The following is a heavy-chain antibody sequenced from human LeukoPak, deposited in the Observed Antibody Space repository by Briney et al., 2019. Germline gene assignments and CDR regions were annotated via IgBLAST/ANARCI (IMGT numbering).Heavy chain of an antibody. J-gene: IGHJ5*02. CDR3: ARDPIGDPLYSSRYNWFDP. CDR1: GSSLSNYY. CDR2: ISTTGST. D-gene: IGHD6-13*01. V-gene: IGHV4-4*07. Sequence: SETLSLTCTVSGSSLSNYYWNWIRQPAGKGLEWIGRISTTGSTNYIPSLKSRLTMSVDTSKNQFSLKLSSVTAADTAVYYCARDPIGDPLYSSRYNWFDPWGPGTLVTVSS.